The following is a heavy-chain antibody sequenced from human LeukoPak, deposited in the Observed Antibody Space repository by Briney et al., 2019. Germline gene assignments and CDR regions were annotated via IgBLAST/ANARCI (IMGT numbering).Heavy chain of an antibody. Sequence: SGTLSLTCAVSGGSISSNDWWGWVRQPPGKGLEWIGEIYHSGSPNYNPSLKSRVTISVDKSRNHFSLNLSSVTAADTAVYYCARVNINNWHSCDYWGQGTLVTVSS. CDR2: IYHSGSP. D-gene: IGHD1-1*01. CDR1: GGSISSNDW. J-gene: IGHJ4*02. V-gene: IGHV4-4*02. CDR3: ARVNINNWHSCDY.